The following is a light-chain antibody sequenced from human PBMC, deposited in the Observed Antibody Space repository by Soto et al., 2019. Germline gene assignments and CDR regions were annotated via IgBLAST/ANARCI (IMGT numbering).Light chain of an antibody. CDR2: DAS. J-gene: IGKJ3*01. Sequence: EIVMTQSPATLSVSPGERVTLSCRASQRVSSSLAWFQQKPGQPPRLLIYDASTRATGIPARFSGSGSGTEFTLTISSLQSEDFAVYYCQQYNMWTGTFGPGTKVDIK. V-gene: IGKV3-15*01. CDR1: QRVSSS. CDR3: QQYNMWTGT.